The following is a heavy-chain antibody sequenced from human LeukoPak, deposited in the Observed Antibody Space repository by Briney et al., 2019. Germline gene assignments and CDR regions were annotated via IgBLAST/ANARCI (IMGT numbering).Heavy chain of an antibody. D-gene: IGHD6-13*01. Sequence: ASVTVSCKASRYIFTSYYIHWVRQAPGQGLEWMGWINPNNGGTKYAQKFQGRVTMTSDTSISTAYMELSRLRSDDTAMYYCVRDRGSSWFADYWGQGTLVTVSS. J-gene: IGHJ4*02. CDR1: RYIFTSYY. CDR2: INPNNGGT. CDR3: VRDRGSSWFADY. V-gene: IGHV1-2*02.